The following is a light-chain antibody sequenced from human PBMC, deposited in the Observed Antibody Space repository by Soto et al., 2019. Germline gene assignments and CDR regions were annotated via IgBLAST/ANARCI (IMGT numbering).Light chain of an antibody. J-gene: IGKJ4*01. V-gene: IGKV1D-12*01. CDR3: QQSDTFPAT. CDR1: QGMRSW. Sequence: DIQMTQSPSSVSASVGYRFTITCRARQGMRSWLAWYQQKPGKAPKLLISSASTLQSGVPSRFSGSGSGTDFTLTFSGLQPEDFATYYCQQSDTFPATFGGGTRVEIK. CDR2: SAS.